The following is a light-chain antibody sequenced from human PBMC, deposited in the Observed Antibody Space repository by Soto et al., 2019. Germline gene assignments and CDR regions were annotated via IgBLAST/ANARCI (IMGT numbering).Light chain of an antibody. CDR3: QQYGSAYT. V-gene: IGKV3-20*01. CDR1: QRVSSSY. J-gene: IGKJ2*01. CDR2: GAS. Sequence: EIVLTQSPGTLSLSPGERATLSCRASQRVSSSYLAWYPQKPGQAPRLRIYGASSRATGIPDRFSGSWSGTDFTRTISRLEPEDFAVYYCQQYGSAYTFGQGTKLEIK.